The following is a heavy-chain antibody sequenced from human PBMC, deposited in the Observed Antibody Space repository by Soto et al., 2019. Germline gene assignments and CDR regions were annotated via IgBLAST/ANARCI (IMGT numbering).Heavy chain of an antibody. CDR2: ISAYSGNT. V-gene: IGHV1-18*01. D-gene: IGHD1-7*01. CDR1: GYTFTNYG. CDR3: ARSGQNWNYILDY. J-gene: IGHJ4*02. Sequence: ASVKVSCKASGYTFTNYGISWVRQAPGQGLDWMGWISAYSGNTNYAQDLQDRVTMTTDTSTNTAYMELRSLRSDDTAVYYCARSGQNWNYILDYWGQGTLVTVSS.